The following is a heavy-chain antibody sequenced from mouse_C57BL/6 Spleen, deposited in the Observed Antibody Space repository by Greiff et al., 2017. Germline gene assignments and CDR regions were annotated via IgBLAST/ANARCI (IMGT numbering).Heavy chain of an antibody. CDR2: IDPNSGGT. CDR1: GYTFTSYW. D-gene: IGHD2-4*01. Sequence: QVQLQQSGAELVKPGASVKLSCKASGYTFTSYWMHWVKQRPGRGLEWIGRIDPNSGGTKYNEKFKSKATLTVDKPSSTAYMQLSSLTSDDSAVYYCAREEGYYDYFWYFDVWGTGTTVTVSS. CDR3: AREEGYYDYFWYFDV. J-gene: IGHJ1*03. V-gene: IGHV1-72*01.